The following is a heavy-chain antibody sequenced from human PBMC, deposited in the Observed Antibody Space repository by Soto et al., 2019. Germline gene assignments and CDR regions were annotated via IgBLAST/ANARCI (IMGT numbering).Heavy chain of an antibody. D-gene: IGHD5-12*01. Sequence: EAQLVESGGALVQPGGSLRLSCAASGFTFSNYYMSWFRQAPGKGLKWVASINQDGSEKYSVDSVKGRFTISRDNGKNSVYLQMNSPRVKDTAAYYCASYEGEIWGNGTKVTVSS. CDR1: GFTFSNYY. CDR3: ASYEGEI. V-gene: IGHV3-7*03. J-gene: IGHJ3*02. CDR2: INQDGSEK.